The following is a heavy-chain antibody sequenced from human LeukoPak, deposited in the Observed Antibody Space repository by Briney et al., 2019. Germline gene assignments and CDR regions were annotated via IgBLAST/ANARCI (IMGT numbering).Heavy chain of an antibody. Sequence: ASVKVSCKASGYTFTGYYMHWVRQAPGQGLEWMGWINPNSGGTNYAQKFQGRVTMTRDTSISTAYMELSRLRSDDTAVYYCARSRITIFGVVLELDYWGQGTLVTVSS. V-gene: IGHV1-2*02. CDR1: GYTFTGYY. D-gene: IGHD3-3*01. CDR2: INPNSGGT. CDR3: ARSRITIFGVVLELDY. J-gene: IGHJ4*02.